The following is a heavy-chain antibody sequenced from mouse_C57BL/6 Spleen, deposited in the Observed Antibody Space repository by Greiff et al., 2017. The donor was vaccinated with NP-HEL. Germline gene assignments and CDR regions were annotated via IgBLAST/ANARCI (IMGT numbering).Heavy chain of an antibody. J-gene: IGHJ2*01. CDR1: GYTFTDYY. D-gene: IGHD2-1*01. V-gene: IGHV1-84*01. Sequence: VQLQQSGAELVKPGASVKLSCTASGYTFTDYYIHWVKQRPGQGLEWIGWIYPGSGNTKYTEKFKGKATMTVDTSSSTAYLQLSSLTSEDSAVYFCARRGGYYGHYFDYWGQGTTLTVSA. CDR3: ARRGGYYGHYFDY. CDR2: IYPGSGNT.